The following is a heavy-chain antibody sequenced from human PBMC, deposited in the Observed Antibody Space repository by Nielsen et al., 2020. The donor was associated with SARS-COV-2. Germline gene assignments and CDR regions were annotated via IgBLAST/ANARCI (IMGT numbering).Heavy chain of an antibody. CDR2: INWNSGSI. Sequence: SLKISCAASGFSFDDFAMHWIRQAPGKGLEWVSSINWNSGSIGYADSVKGRFTISRDNARNSLYLQMNSLRAEDTALYFCAKSFVVGCCSGVRCSTDALDMWGQGTMVTVSS. CDR3: AKSFVVGCCSGVRCSTDALDM. J-gene: IGHJ3*02. V-gene: IGHV3-9*01. D-gene: IGHD2-15*01. CDR1: GFSFDDFA.